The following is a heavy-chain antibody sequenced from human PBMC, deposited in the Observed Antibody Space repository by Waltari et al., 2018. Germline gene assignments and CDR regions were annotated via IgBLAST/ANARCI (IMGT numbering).Heavy chain of an antibody. CDR1: GGSISSGGYS. D-gene: IGHD6-19*01. CDR2: IYHSGST. CDR3: ARSNGAVAGTRGLNWFDP. V-gene: IGHV4-30-2*01. J-gene: IGHJ5*02. Sequence: QLQLQESGSGLVKPSQTLSLTCAVYGGSISSGGYSWSWIRQPPGKGLEWIGYIYHSGSTYYNPSLKSRVTISVDRSKNQFSLKLSSVTAADTAVYYCARSNGAVAGTRGLNWFDPWGQGTLVTVSS.